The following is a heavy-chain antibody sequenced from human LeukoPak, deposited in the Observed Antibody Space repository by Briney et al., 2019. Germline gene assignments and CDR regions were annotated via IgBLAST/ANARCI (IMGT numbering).Heavy chain of an antibody. Sequence: SETLSLTCTVSGYSINNGFYWGWIRQPPGKGLEWIGSIYDSERTHYNPSLKSRVTTSVDTSKNHFSLKLSSVTAADTAVYYCAGETYCMTTSCTRGNWFDPWGQGTLVTVSS. V-gene: IGHV4-38-2*02. CDR2: IYDSERT. D-gene: IGHD2-2*01. CDR3: AGETYCMTTSCTRGNWFDP. CDR1: GYSINNGFY. J-gene: IGHJ5*02.